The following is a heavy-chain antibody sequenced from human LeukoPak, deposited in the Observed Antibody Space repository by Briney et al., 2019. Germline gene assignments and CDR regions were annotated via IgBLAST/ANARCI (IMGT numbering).Heavy chain of an antibody. CDR3: ARGPSQIMENYMDV. V-gene: IGHV1-2*02. CDR1: GYIFTAFY. J-gene: IGHJ6*03. CDR2: INPNSGGT. Sequence: ASVKVSCKASGYIFTAFYIHWVRQAPGQGLEWMGWINPNSGGTNYAQKFQGRVTMTRDTSISTAYMELSRLRSDGTAVYYCARGPSQIMENYMDVWARGTTVTVSS. D-gene: IGHD3-16*01.